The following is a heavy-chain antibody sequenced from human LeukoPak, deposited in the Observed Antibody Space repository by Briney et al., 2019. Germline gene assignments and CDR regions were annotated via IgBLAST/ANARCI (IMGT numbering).Heavy chain of an antibody. D-gene: IGHD3-22*01. CDR3: ARTRKNMIVVVIRPGDYFDY. V-gene: IGHV4-39*01. CDR1: GGSISSGGYY. Sequence: SETLSLTCTVSGGSISSGGYYWSWIRQPPGKGLEWIGSIYYSGSTYYNPSLKSRVTISVDTSKNQFSLKLSSVTAADTAVYYCARTRKNMIVVVIRPGDYFDYWGQGTLVTVSS. J-gene: IGHJ4*02. CDR2: IYYSGST.